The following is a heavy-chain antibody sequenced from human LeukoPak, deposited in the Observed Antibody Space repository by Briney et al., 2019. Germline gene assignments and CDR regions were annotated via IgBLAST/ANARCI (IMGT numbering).Heavy chain of an antibody. V-gene: IGHV5-51*01. CDR3: AKLRTYSPASFDS. J-gene: IGHJ4*02. Sequence: GESLKISCEGSGYSFSSYWVGWVRQMPGKGLEWMGIIYPGDSDTRYSPSFEGQVTMSADKSINTAYLQWRSLKASDTAIYYCAKLRTYSPASFDSWGQGILVTVSS. CDR1: GYSFSSYW. CDR2: IYPGDSDT. D-gene: IGHD5-18*01.